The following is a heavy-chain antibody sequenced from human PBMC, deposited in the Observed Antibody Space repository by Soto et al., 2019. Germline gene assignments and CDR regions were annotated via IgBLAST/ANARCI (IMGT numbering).Heavy chain of an antibody. Sequence: QVQLVQSGAEVKKPGSSVKVSCKASGGTFSNYAISWVRQAPGQGREWMGGITPFFGTANYAQKFQGRVTITADESMSTAYMELSRLRSEDTAVYYCAQTLGSAVAGPGRFDLWGRGTLVTVSS. J-gene: IGHJ2*01. CDR3: AQTLGSAVAGPGRFDL. CDR1: GGTFSNYA. V-gene: IGHV1-69*12. CDR2: ITPFFGTA. D-gene: IGHD6-19*01.